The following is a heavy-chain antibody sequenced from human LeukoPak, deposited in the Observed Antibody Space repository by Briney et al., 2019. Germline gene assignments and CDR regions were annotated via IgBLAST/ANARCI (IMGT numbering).Heavy chain of an antibody. V-gene: IGHV4-59*01. J-gene: IGHJ3*02. CDR2: IYYSGST. D-gene: IGHD1-14*01. Sequence: SETLSLTCTVSGGSISSYYWSWIRQPPGKGLEWIGYIYYSGSTNYNPSPKSRVTISVDTSKNQFSLKLSSVTAADTAVYYCAREVPDDAFDIWGQGTMVTVSS. CDR1: GGSISSYY. CDR3: AREVPDDAFDI.